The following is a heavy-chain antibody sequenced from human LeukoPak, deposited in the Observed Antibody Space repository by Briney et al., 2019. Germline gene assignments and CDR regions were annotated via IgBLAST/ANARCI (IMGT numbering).Heavy chain of an antibody. CDR3: ARGSYDSSGRPNWFDP. CDR1: TFSFSSDS. D-gene: IGHD3-22*01. CDR2: ISYDGSNK. J-gene: IGHJ5*02. Sequence: GGSLRLSCAASTFSFSSDSMNWVRQAPGKGLEWVAVISYDGSNKYYADSVKGRFTISRDNSKNTLYLQMNSLRAEDTAVYYCARGSYDSSGRPNWFDPWGQGTLVTVSS. V-gene: IGHV3-30*03.